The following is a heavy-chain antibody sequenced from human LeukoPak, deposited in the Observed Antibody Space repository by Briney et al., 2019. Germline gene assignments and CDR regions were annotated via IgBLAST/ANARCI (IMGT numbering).Heavy chain of an antibody. D-gene: IGHD3-22*01. CDR3: AKDQPYYYDSSGSYGMDV. CDR2: ISGSGGGT. Sequence: GGSLRLSCAASGFTFSNNAMSWVRQAPGKGLEWVSAISGSGGGTYYADSVKGRFTISRDNSKNTLYLQMNSLRAEDTAVYYCAKDQPYYYDSSGSYGMDVWGQGTTVTVSS. V-gene: IGHV3-23*01. CDR1: GFTFSNNA. J-gene: IGHJ6*02.